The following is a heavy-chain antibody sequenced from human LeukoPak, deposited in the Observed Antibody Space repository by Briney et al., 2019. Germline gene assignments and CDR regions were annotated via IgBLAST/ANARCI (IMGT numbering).Heavy chain of an antibody. CDR2: IGGEKSGSWT. CDR1: GFTFNNYP. D-gene: IGHD5-18*01. Sequence: PGGSLRLSCAASGFTFNNYPMGWVRQAPGKGLEWLSAIGGEKSGSWTKSADSVKGRFTISRDNSENTLYLQMDSLTVEDTAVYYCARDSRYGYSNDYWGQGTLVTVSS. J-gene: IGHJ4*02. CDR3: ARDSRYGYSNDY. V-gene: IGHV3-23*01.